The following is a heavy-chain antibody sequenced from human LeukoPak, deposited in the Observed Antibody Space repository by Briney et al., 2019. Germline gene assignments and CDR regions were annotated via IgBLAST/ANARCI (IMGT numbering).Heavy chain of an antibody. CDR1: GYTFTGYY. Sequence: ASVKVSCKASGYTFTGYYMHWLRQAPGQGLEWMGWINPNSGGTNYAQKFQGRVTMTRDTSISTAYMELSSLRSEDTAVYYCARVPRITGTGPPRRFDYWGQGTLVTVSS. CDR2: INPNSGGT. V-gene: IGHV1-2*02. CDR3: ARVPRITGTGPPRRFDY. D-gene: IGHD1-20*01. J-gene: IGHJ4*02.